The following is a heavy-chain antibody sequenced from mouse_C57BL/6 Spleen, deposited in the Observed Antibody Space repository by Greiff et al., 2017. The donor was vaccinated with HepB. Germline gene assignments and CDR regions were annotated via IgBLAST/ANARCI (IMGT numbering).Heavy chain of an antibody. CDR3: TRGITTGYFDY. J-gene: IGHJ2*01. V-gene: IGHV5-9-1*02. CDR2: ISSGGDYI. Sequence: LVESGEGLVKPGGSLKLSCAASGFTFSSYAMSWVRQTPEKRLEWVAYISSGGDYIYYADTVKGRFTISRDNARNTLYLQMSSLKSENTAMYYCTRGITTGYFDYWGQGTTLTVSS. D-gene: IGHD1-1*01. CDR1: GFTFSSYA.